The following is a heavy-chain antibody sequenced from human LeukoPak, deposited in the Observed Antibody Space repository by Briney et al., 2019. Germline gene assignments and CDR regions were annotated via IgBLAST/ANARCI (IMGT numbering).Heavy chain of an antibody. V-gene: IGHV3-7*01. D-gene: IGHD5-18*01. CDR2: IKQDGSEK. Sequence: GGSLRLSCAASGFTFSNYWMSWVRQAPGKGLEWVANIKQDGSEKNYVDSVKGRFTISRDNAKSSLYLQMNSLRAEDTAVYYCANEGEIGYGYFYWGQGTLVTVSS. J-gene: IGHJ4*02. CDR1: GFTFSNYW. CDR3: ANEGEIGYGYFY.